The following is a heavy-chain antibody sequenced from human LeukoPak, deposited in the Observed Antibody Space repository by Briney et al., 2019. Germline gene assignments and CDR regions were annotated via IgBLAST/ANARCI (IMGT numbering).Heavy chain of an antibody. J-gene: IGHJ5*02. V-gene: IGHV4-30-4*01. CDR3: ARSGSYPLGFAP. CDR2: IYYSGST. Sequence: SQTLSPTCTVSGGSISSGDSYWSWIRQPPGKGLEWIGYIYYSGSTYYNPSLKSRVTISVDTSKNQFSLKLSSVTAADTAVYYCARSGSYPLGFAPWGQGTLVTVSS. D-gene: IGHD1-26*01. CDR1: GGSISSGDSY.